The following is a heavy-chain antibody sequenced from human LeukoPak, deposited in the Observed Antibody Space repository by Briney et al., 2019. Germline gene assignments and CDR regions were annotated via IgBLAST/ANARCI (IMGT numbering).Heavy chain of an antibody. V-gene: IGHV4-34*01. CDR2: INHSGST. CDR1: GGSFSGYY. D-gene: IGHD3-16*02. CDR3: ARIGSYYDYVWGSYRLFDY. Sequence: PSETLSLTCAVSGGSFSGYYWSWIRQPPGKGLEWIGEINHSGSTNYNPSLKSRVTISVDTSKNQFSLKLSSVTAADTAVYYCARIGSYYDYVWGSYRLFDYWGQGTLVTVSS. J-gene: IGHJ4*02.